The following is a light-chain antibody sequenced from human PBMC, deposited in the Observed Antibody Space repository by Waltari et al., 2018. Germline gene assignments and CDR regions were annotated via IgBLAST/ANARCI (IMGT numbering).Light chain of an antibody. Sequence: EIVLTQSPATLSLSPGERATLSCRASQRVSSYVAWYQQKPGQAPRLLNYAASTRATGIPARVSGGGSGKYFTLTSSSLEPEDVAVYYCQQRSNWPRTFGQGTKVEIK. CDR1: QRVSSY. CDR3: QQRSNWPRT. V-gene: IGKV3-11*01. J-gene: IGKJ1*01. CDR2: AAS.